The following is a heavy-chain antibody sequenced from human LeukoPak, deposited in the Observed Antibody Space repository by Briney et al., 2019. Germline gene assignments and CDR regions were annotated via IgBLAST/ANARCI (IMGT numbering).Heavy chain of an antibody. J-gene: IGHJ4*02. V-gene: IGHV3-33*01. CDR2: IWYDGSNK. CDR3: ARDLKSSDFDY. D-gene: IGHD6-25*01. CDR1: GFTFSSYG. Sequence: GGSLRLSCAASGFTFSSYGMHWVRQAPGKGLEWVAVIWYDGSNKCYADSVKGRFTISRDNSKNTLYLQMNSLRAEDTAVYYCARDLKSSDFDYWGQGTLVTVSS.